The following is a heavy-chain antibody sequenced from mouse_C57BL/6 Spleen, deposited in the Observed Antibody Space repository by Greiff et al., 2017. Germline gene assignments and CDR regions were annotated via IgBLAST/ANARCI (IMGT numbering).Heavy chain of an antibody. V-gene: IGHV14-2*01. CDR3: APYYYGSSDGGAWFAY. Sequence: EVKLLESGAELVKPGASVKLSCTASGFNIKDYYMHWVKQRTEQGLEWIGRIDPEDGETKYAPKFQGKATITADTSSNTAYLQLSSLTSEDTAVYYCAPYYYGSSDGGAWFAYWGQGTLVTVSA. CDR2: IDPEDGET. D-gene: IGHD1-1*01. J-gene: IGHJ3*01. CDR1: GFNIKDYY.